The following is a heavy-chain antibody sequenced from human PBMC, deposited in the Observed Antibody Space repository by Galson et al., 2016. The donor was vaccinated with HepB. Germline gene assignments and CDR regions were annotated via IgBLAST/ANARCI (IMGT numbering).Heavy chain of an antibody. V-gene: IGHV3-74*03. J-gene: IGHJ4*02. CDR3: VRDGNYYGGDYDY. D-gene: IGHD2-21*01. CDR2: INKDGSNA. CDR1: GFDFTNYW. Sequence: SLRLSCAASGFDFTNYWMTWVRQAPGKGLVWVSHINKDGSNAMYVDSVRGRFTTSRDNARNTLSLEMNSLRADDTAVYYCVRDGNYYGGDYDYWGQGALVTVSS.